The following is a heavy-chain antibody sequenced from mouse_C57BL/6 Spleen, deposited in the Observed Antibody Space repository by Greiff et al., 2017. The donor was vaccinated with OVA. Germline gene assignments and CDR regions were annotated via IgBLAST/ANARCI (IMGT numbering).Heavy chain of an antibody. D-gene: IGHD3-2*02. J-gene: IGHJ3*01. CDR1: GYTFTSYW. CDR2: IYPSDSET. Sequence: QVQLQQSGAELVRPGSSVKLSCKASGYTFTSYWMAWVKQRPGQGLEWIGNIYPSDSETHYNQKFKDKATLTVDKSSSTAYMQLSSLTSEDSAVYYCARGDSSGYPAWFAYWGQGTLVTVSA. CDR3: ARGDSSGYPAWFAY. V-gene: IGHV1-61*01.